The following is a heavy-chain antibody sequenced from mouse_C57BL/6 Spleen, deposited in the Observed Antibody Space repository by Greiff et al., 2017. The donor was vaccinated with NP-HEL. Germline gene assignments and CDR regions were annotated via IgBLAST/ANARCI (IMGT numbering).Heavy chain of an antibody. Sequence: EVKLQESGPGLVKPSQSLSLTCSVTGYSITSGYYWNWIRQFPGNKLEWMGYISYDGSNNYNPSLKNRISITRDTSKNQFFLKLNSVTTEDTATYYCARSYSGGGFAYWGQGTLVTVSA. J-gene: IGHJ3*01. CDR3: ARSYSGGGFAY. CDR2: ISYDGSN. CDR1: GYSITSGYY. V-gene: IGHV3-6*01. D-gene: IGHD2-10*01.